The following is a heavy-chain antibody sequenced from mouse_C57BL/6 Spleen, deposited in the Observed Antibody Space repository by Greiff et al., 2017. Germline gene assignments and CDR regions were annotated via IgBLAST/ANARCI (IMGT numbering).Heavy chain of an antibody. CDR3: TTGHYYGSSYDYAMDD. J-gene: IGHJ4*01. CDR1: GFTINDDY. Sequence: VQLQQSGAELVRPGASVKLSCTASGFTINDDYMHWVKQRPEQGLEWIGWIDPENGDTEYASKFQGKATIPADTSSNTAYLQLSSLTSEDTAVYYCTTGHYYGSSYDYAMDDWGQGTSVTVSS. D-gene: IGHD1-1*01. V-gene: IGHV14-4*01. CDR2: IDPENGDT.